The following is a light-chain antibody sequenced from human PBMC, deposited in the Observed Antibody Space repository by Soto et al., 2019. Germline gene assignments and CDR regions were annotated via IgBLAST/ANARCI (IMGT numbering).Light chain of an antibody. CDR1: QSVSSSY. J-gene: IGKJ2*01. CDR2: GAS. CDR3: QQYGSSPPYT. V-gene: IGKV3-20*01. Sequence: EIVLTQSPGTLSLSPGGRATLSCRPSQSVSSSYLAWYQQKPGQAPRLLIYGASSRATGIPDRFSGSGSGTDFTLTISRLEPEDFAVYYCQQYGSSPPYTFGQGTKLEIK.